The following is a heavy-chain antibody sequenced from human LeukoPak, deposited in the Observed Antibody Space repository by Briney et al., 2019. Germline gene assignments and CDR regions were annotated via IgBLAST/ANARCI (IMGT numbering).Heavy chain of an antibody. CDR3: AKSNGYGLVDI. J-gene: IGHJ3*02. Sequence: SETLSLTCTVSGGSISSSSYYWGWIRQPPGKGLECYSPSLRSRVTISLDTSRNQFSLKLNSVTAADTAVYYCAKSNGYGLVDIWGQGTMVTVSS. V-gene: IGHV4-39*07. CDR1: GGSISSSSYY. D-gene: IGHD3-10*01.